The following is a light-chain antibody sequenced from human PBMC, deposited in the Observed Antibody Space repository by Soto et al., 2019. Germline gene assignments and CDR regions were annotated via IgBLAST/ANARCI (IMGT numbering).Light chain of an antibody. CDR3: QQYNSYWT. J-gene: IGKJ1*01. CDR1: QSISSW. CDR2: KAS. Sequence: DIRMTLSPSTLSASIGDRVTITCRASQSISSWLAWYQQKPGKAPKLLIYKASSLESGVPSRFSGSGSGTEFTLTISSLQPDDFATYYCQQYNSYWTFGQGTKVDIK. V-gene: IGKV1-5*03.